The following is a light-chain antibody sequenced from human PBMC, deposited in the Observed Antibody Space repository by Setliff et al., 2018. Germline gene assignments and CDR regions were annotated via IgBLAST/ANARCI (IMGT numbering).Light chain of an antibody. CDR2: EVS. V-gene: IGLV2-8*01. CDR1: SSDVGSYNY. Sequence: QSALTQPPSASGSPGQSVTISCTGTSSDVGSYNYVSWYQQHPGKAAKPMIYEVSKRPSGVPDRFSGSKSGNTASLTVSGLQAEDEADYYCTSYAGSNNYVFGTGTQLTVL. CDR3: TSYAGSNNYV. J-gene: IGLJ1*01.